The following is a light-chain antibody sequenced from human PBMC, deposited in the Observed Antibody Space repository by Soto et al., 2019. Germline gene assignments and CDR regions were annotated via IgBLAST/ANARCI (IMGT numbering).Light chain of an antibody. CDR3: QHYNSHSWT. Sequence: DIQMTQSPSTLSGSVGDRVTITCRASQTISSWLAWYQQKPGKAPKLLIYKASTLKSGVPSRFSGSGSGTEFTLTISSLQPDDFATYYCQHYNSHSWTFGQGTKVDIK. CDR2: KAS. J-gene: IGKJ1*01. CDR1: QTISSW. V-gene: IGKV1-5*03.